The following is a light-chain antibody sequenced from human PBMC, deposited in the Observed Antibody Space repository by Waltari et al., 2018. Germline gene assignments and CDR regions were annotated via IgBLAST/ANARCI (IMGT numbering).Light chain of an antibody. CDR2: DAS. Sequence: DIQMTQSPSTLSASVGDRVTITCRASQRISSWLAWYQQKPGKAPKLLIYDASRLESGVPSRFSGSGSGTEFTLTISSLQPDDFATYYCQQYNSYSAFGQGTKVEIK. J-gene: IGKJ1*01. CDR3: QQYNSYSA. CDR1: QRISSW. V-gene: IGKV1-5*01.